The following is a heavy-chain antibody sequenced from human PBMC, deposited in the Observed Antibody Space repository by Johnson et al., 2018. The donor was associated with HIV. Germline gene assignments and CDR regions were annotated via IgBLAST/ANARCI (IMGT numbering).Heavy chain of an antibody. CDR2: ISYDGSNK. Sequence: LVESGGGVVQPVRSLRLSCAASGFTFSRYAMHWVRQAPGKGLEWVAVISYDGSNKYYADSVKGRFTISRDNSKNTLYVQMNSLRGEDTAVYYCARDPDPFREYHGDAFDIWGQGTVVTVSS. CDR3: ARDPDPFREYHGDAFDI. V-gene: IGHV3-30*04. J-gene: IGHJ3*02. CDR1: GFTFSRYA. D-gene: IGHD3-10*01.